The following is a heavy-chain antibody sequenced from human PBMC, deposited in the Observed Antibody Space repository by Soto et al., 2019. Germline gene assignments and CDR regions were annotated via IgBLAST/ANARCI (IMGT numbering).Heavy chain of an antibody. CDR2: ISGSGGST. CDR1: GFTFSSYA. V-gene: IGHV3-23*01. Sequence: GESLKISCAASGFTFSSYAMSWVRQAPGKGLEWVSAISGSGGSTYYADSVKGRFTISRDNSKNTLYLQMNSLRAEDTAVYYCAKDPLPDSSGWYEGWFDPWGQGTLVTVSS. J-gene: IGHJ5*02. CDR3: AKDPLPDSSGWYEGWFDP. D-gene: IGHD6-19*01.